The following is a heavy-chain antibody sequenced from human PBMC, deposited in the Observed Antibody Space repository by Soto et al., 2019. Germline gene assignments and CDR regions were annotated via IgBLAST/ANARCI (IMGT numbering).Heavy chain of an antibody. J-gene: IGHJ5*02. V-gene: IGHV5-51*01. D-gene: IGHD2-2*01. CDR3: ARLSFGGYCSSNRCYPYNWFDT. CDR1: GYSFTSYL. CDR2: IYPGDSDT. Sequence: XESLKIYWKGSGYSFTSYLIVWVRQMPGKGLDWMGIIYPGDSDTRYSPSFQGQVTISADKSISTAYLQWSSLKASDTAMYYCARLSFGGYCSSNRCYPYNWFDTWGQGTLVTVSS.